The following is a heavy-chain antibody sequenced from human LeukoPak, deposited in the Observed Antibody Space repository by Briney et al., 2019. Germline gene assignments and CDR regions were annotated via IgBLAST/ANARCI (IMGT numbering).Heavy chain of an antibody. D-gene: IGHD2-21*02. J-gene: IGHJ4*02. CDR2: XXSSGST. CDR3: ARDGIGYSWRGDCYVLDS. Sequence: PSQTLSLTCTVSGDSISSDPYYWSWVRQPAXGXXEWIGRXXSSGSTDYNASFKSRVFMSVDTSKNQFSLKLTSATAADTAVYYCARDGIGYSWRGDCYVLDSWGQGTPVTVSS. V-gene: IGHV4-61*02. CDR1: GDSISSDPYY.